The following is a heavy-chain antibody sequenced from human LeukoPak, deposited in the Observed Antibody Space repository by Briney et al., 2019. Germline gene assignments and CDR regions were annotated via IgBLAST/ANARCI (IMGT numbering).Heavy chain of an antibody. J-gene: IGHJ4*02. V-gene: IGHV1-2*02. CDR3: ARGRWSSGWSAVIYY. D-gene: IGHD6-19*01. CDR1: GYTFTGYY. Sequence: ASVKVSCKASGYTFTGYYMHWVRQAPGQGLEWMGWINPNSGGTNYAQKFQGRVTMTRDMSISTAYMELSRLRSEDTAVYYCARGRWSSGWSAVIYYWGQGTLVTVSS. CDR2: INPNSGGT.